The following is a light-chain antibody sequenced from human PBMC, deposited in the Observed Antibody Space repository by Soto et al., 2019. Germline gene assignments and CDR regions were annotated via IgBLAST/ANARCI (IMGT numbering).Light chain of an antibody. V-gene: IGKV3D-20*02. CDR1: QSVSSSN. CDR3: QQRSNWPPIT. CDR2: DAS. Sequence: EVVLTQSPGTLSLSPGERATLSCRASQSVSSSNLAWYQQKPGQAPRLLIYDASNRATGIPARFSGGGSGTDFTLTIDNLEPEDFAIYYCQQRSNWPPITFGQGTRLEIK. J-gene: IGKJ5*01.